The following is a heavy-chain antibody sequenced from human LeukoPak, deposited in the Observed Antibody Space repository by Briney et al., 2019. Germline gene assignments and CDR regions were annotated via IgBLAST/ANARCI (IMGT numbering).Heavy chain of an antibody. Sequence: GGSLRLSCAASGFTFRDDYMDWVRQTPGEGLEWVAQINQDGSEEYYMDSVKARFTISRDNAKNSVFLQMNSLRAEDTAVYYCVRDGGVSGYDLLDYWGQGTLVTVSS. CDR2: INQDGSEE. D-gene: IGHD5-12*01. J-gene: IGHJ4*02. CDR3: VRDGGVSGYDLLDY. CDR1: GFTFRDDY. V-gene: IGHV3-7*01.